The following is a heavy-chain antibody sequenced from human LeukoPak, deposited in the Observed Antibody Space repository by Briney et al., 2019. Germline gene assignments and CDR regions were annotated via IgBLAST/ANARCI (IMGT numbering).Heavy chain of an antibody. CDR3: ARGGRWDDFDY. Sequence: GASLKVSCKTSRYVFTAYYMNWVRQARGQGLEWMGWIDPNSGATKFAQNFQGRVTMTSDTSISTAYVELNKLRSDDTAIYYCARGGRWDDFDYWGQGTLVTVSS. J-gene: IGHJ4*02. V-gene: IGHV1-2*02. CDR2: IDPNSGAT. CDR1: RYVFTAYY. D-gene: IGHD1-26*01.